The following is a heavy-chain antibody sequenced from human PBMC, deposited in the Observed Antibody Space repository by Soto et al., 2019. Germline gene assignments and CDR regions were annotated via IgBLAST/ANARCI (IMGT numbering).Heavy chain of an antibody. V-gene: IGHV1-3*05. CDR3: SGSYSYYGMDV. Sequence: QVQLVQSGAEEKKPGASVKVSCKASGYTFTSYAMHWVRQAPRQRLEWMGWINAGNGNTKYSQKFQGRVTITRDTSASTAYMELSSLRSEDTAVYYCSGSYSYYGMDVWGQGTTVTVSS. CDR2: INAGNGNT. J-gene: IGHJ6*02. D-gene: IGHD3-10*01. CDR1: GYTFTSYA.